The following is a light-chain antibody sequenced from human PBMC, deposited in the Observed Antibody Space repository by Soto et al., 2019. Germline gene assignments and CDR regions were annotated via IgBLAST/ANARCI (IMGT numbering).Light chain of an antibody. CDR3: QQYNSYPLT. J-gene: IGKJ4*01. Sequence: DIQMTQSPPSLSASVGDRVTITCRASQGINDHLAWFQQRPGKAPKSLIYSVSSLQSGVPSKFSGSGSGTDFTLTISSPQPEDFATYYCQQYNSYPLTFGGGTTVEIK. CDR2: SVS. CDR1: QGINDH. V-gene: IGKV1-16*02.